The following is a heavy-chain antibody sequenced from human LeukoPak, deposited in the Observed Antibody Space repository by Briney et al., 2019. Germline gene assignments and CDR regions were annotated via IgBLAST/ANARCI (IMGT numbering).Heavy chain of an antibody. D-gene: IGHD2-2*01. Sequence: GGSLRLSCTAAGFTFGDYAMSWVRQAPGEGLGWVGFIRSKAYGGTTEYAASVKGRFTISRDDSKSIAYLQMNSLKTEDTAVYYCTRDIVVVPAAIYYYYYYGMDVWGKGTTVTVSS. CDR1: GFTFGDYA. CDR2: IRSKAYGGTT. V-gene: IGHV3-49*04. J-gene: IGHJ6*04. CDR3: TRDIVVVPAAIYYYYYYGMDV.